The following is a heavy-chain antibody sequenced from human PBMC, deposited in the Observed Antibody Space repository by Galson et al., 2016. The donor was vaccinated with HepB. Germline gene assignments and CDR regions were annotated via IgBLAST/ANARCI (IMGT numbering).Heavy chain of an antibody. V-gene: IGHV2-5*02. J-gene: IGHJ4*02. CDR1: GFSLTTGGVA. Sequence: ALVKPTQTLTLTCSFSGFSLTTGGVAVGWVRQPPGKALEWLALISWDDDQGYRPSLKTRLTITRDTSKNQVFLTLTNMDPVDTATYYCAHRSTGSTFDHWGQGTLVTVSS. CDR2: ISWDDDQ. CDR3: AHRSTGSTFDH. D-gene: IGHD1-7*01.